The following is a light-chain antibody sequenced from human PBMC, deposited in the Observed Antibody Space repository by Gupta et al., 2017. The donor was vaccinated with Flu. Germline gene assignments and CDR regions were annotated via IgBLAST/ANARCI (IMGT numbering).Light chain of an antibody. CDR1: SSNIGGNY. CDR3: AVWDDNLSGWV. CDR2: RND. V-gene: IGLV1-47*01. J-gene: IGLJ3*02. Sequence: QSVLTQPPSASGTHGQRVTISCSGSSSNIGGNYVYWYHQLPGTAPKLLIYRNDQRPSGVPDRFSGSKSGTSASLAIGGLRSEDEADYYCAVWDDNLSGWVFGGGTKLTVL.